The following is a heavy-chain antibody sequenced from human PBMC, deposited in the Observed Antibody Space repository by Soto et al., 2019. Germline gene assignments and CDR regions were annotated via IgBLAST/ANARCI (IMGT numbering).Heavy chain of an antibody. J-gene: IGHJ4*02. CDR3: FGNVFWRGY. D-gene: IGHD3-16*01. CDR1: GFTFSSYG. Sequence: QVQLVESGGGVVQPGRSLRLSCAASGFTFSSYGMYWVRQAPGKGLEWVANIWHDGSNKYYADSVKGLFTISRDNSKNTLYLQMNSLRAEDTAVYYCFGNVFWRGYWGQGTLVTVSP. CDR2: IWHDGSNK. V-gene: IGHV3-33*08.